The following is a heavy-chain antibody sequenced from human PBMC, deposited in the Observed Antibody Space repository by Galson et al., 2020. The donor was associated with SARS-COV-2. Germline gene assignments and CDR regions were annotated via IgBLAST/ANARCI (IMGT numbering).Heavy chain of an antibody. CDR2: IYFSGST. D-gene: IGHD5-12*01. Sequence: SETLYLTCTVSGGSMRNYYWSWIRQPPGKGPEWIGYIYFSGSTNYNPSLKSRVIISVDTSKNQFSLKLSSVTAADTAIYYCAGDDLGVTTINGFVYWGQGTPVTVSS. CDR1: GGSMRNYY. CDR3: AGDDLGVTTINGFVY. V-gene: IGHV4-59*01. J-gene: IGHJ4*02.